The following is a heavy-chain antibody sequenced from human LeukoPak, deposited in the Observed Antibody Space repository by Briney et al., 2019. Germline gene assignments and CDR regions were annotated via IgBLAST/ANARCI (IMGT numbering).Heavy chain of an antibody. V-gene: IGHV3-30*02. CDR1: EFSFSSSG. CDR3: AKGDSYGYVR. J-gene: IGHJ4*02. CDR2: IRNDGSKK. Sequence: GGSLRLSCAASEFSFSSSGMHWVRQAPGKGLEWVTFIRNDGSKKYYADSVKGRFTISRDNSKNTLYLQMDSLRAEDTAVYYCAKGDSYGYVRWGQGTLVTVSS. D-gene: IGHD5-18*01.